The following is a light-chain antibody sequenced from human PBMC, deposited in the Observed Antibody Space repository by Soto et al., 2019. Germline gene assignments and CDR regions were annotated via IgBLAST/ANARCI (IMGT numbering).Light chain of an antibody. CDR2: DAS. CDR3: QQYYSSWT. CDR1: QSVGYW. V-gene: IGKV1-5*01. J-gene: IGKJ1*01. Sequence: DIQMTQSPSTLSASVGDRVTITCRASQSVGYWLAWYQQKPGKATTFLVYDASNLHSGVPARFSGSGSGSEFTLTISSLQPDDFGTYYCQQYYSSWTFGQGTKVEIK.